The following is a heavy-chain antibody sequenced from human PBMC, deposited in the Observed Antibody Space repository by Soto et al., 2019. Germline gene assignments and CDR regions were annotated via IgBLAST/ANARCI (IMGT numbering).Heavy chain of an antibody. J-gene: IGHJ4*02. CDR3: ARAAMGGSSWPFDY. CDR1: GGSISSSNW. CDR2: IYHSGST. D-gene: IGHD6-13*01. V-gene: IGHV4-4*02. Sequence: SETLSLTCAVTGGSISSSNWWSWVRQPPGKGLEWIGEIYHSGSTNYNPSLKSRVTISVDKSKNQFSLKLSSVTAADTAVYYCARAAMGGSSWPFDYWGQGTLVTVSS.